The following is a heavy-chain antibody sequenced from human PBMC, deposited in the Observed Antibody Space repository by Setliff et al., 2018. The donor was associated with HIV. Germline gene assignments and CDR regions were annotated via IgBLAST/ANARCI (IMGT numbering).Heavy chain of an antibody. D-gene: IGHD6-13*01. V-gene: IGHV4-4*02. CDR2: IYHSGSA. CDR3: ARILVAAAGTGFDP. CDR1: GGSISSSNW. J-gene: IGHJ5*02. Sequence: SETLSPTCAVSGGSISSSNWWSWVRQPPGKGLEWIGEIYHSGSANYNPSLKSRVIISIDKSKNKFSLKVSSVTAADTAVYYCARILVAAAGTGFDPWGQGILVTVSS.